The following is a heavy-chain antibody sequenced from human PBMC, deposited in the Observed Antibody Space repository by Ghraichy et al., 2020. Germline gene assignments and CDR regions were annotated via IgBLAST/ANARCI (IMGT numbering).Heavy chain of an antibody. CDR2: ISGSGGST. CDR3: AKETGYSSGWYLDY. Sequence: LSLTCAASGFTFSSYAMSWVRQAPGKGLEWVSAISGSGGSTYYADSVKGRFTISRDNSKNTLYLQMNSLRAEDTAVYYCAKETGYSSGWYLDYWGQGTLVTVSS. CDR1: GFTFSSYA. J-gene: IGHJ4*02. D-gene: IGHD6-19*01. V-gene: IGHV3-23*01.